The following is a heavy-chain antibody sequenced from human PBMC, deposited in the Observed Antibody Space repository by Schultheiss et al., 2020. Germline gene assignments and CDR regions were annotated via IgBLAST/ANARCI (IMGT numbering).Heavy chain of an antibody. D-gene: IGHD6-6*01. CDR3: TRTTTLAARRGYYYYYGMDV. CDR1: GFTFSGSA. J-gene: IGHJ6*02. CDR2: IRSKANSYAT. Sequence: GESLKISCAASGFTFSGSAMHWVRQASGKGLEWVGRIRSKANSYATAYAASVKGRFTISRDDSKNTAYLQMNSLKTEDTAVYYCTRTTTLAARRGYYYYYGMDVWGQGTTVTVSS. V-gene: IGHV3-73*01.